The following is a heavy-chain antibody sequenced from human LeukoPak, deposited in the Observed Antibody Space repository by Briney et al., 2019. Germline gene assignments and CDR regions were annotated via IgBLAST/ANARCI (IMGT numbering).Heavy chain of an antibody. D-gene: IGHD5-12*01. Sequence: GESLKISCKGSGYSFTNYWIAWVRQMPGKGLEWMGIIYPGDSDTRYSPSFQGQVTISADKSISTAYLQWSSLKASDTAMYYCARRGYSGYDLYYFHYWGQGTLVTVSS. CDR3: ARRGYSGYDLYYFHY. J-gene: IGHJ4*02. V-gene: IGHV5-51*01. CDR2: IYPGDSDT. CDR1: GYSFTNYW.